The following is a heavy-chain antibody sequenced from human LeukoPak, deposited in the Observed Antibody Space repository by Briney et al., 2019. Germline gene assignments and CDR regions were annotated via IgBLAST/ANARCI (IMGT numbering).Heavy chain of an antibody. D-gene: IGHD5-12*01. Sequence: PGGSLRLSCSASGTAFRTYAMYWVRQPPGKGLYYVSAISINGGSTYYADSVRGRFTISRDNSKNTLYLQKSSLRPDDTAVYYCVRTYDENPLGWFDPWGQGTLVTVSS. CDR3: VRTYDENPLGWFDP. J-gene: IGHJ5*02. CDR1: GTAFRTYA. V-gene: IGHV3-64D*06. CDR2: ISINGGST.